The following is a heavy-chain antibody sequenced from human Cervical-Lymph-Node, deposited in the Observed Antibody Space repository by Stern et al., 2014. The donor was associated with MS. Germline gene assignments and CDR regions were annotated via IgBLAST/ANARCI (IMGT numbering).Heavy chain of an antibody. Sequence: VQLVESGAGVKKPGCSVKVSCKASGDTFSSYAINWVRQVPGKGLEWMGGITPVFGTTNYAQKFQGRVTITADKSTNTAYMELMTLRSEDTAVYYCARGGGLVGYFDYWGQGTLVSVSS. CDR3: ARGGGLVGYFDY. V-gene: IGHV1-69*06. J-gene: IGHJ4*02. D-gene: IGHD1-26*01. CDR1: GDTFSSYA. CDR2: ITPVFGTT.